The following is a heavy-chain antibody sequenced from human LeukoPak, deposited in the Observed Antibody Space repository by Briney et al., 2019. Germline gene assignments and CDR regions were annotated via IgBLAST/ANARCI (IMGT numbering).Heavy chain of an antibody. CDR3: AMRGYCSSTSCYKENAFDI. D-gene: IGHD2-2*02. V-gene: IGHV1-2*02. Sequence: ASVKVSCKASGYTFTGYYMHWVRQAPGQGLEWMGWINPNSGGTNYAQKFQGRVTMTRDTSISTAYMELSRLRSDDTAVYYCAMRGYCSSTSCYKENAFDIWGQGTMVTVSS. CDR2: INPNSGGT. J-gene: IGHJ3*02. CDR1: GYTFTGYY.